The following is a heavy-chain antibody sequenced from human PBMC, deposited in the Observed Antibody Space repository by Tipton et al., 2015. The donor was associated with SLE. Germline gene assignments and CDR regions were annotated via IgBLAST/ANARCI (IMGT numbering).Heavy chain of an antibody. D-gene: IGHD3-3*01. CDR3: ARWRSESQRLGFGI. CDR2: INPNSGGT. J-gene: IGHJ3*02. Sequence: QSGPEVKKPGASVKVSCKASGYIFTGYYIQWVRQAPGQGLEWMGRINPNSGGTKYAQKFQGRVTMTRDTSISTAYMELSRLRSDDTAVYYCARWRSESQRLGFGIWGQGTMVSVSS. V-gene: IGHV1-2*06. CDR1: GYIFTGYY.